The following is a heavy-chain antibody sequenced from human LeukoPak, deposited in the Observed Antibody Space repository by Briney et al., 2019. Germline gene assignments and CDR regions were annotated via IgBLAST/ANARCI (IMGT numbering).Heavy chain of an antibody. Sequence: PSETLSLTCTDSVGSISSYYWSWIRQPPGKGLEWIGCIYYSGSTNYNPSLKSRVTISIDTSKNQFSLKLSSVTAADTAVYYCARDGYCTNTSCYRGWFDPWGQGTLVTVSS. V-gene: IGHV4-59*01. J-gene: IGHJ5*02. CDR3: ARDGYCTNTSCYRGWFDP. D-gene: IGHD2-2*03. CDR2: IYYSGST. CDR1: VGSISSYY.